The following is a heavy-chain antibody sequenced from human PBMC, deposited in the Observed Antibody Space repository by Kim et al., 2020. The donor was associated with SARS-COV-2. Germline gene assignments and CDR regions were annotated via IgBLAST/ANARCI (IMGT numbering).Heavy chain of an antibody. Sequence: GGSLRLFCVASGFTFSTSPMGWVRQAPGEGLEWVPRTSWDGTRTYYADSVKGRVTMSSDKSKNTVYLHMNSLRVEDTAVHYSAKGVTNSGFDYWGQGAQV. D-gene: IGHD4-17*01. CDR3: AKGVTNSGFDY. CDR1: GFTFSTSP. J-gene: IGHJ4*02. V-gene: IGHV3-23*01. CDR2: TSWDGTRT.